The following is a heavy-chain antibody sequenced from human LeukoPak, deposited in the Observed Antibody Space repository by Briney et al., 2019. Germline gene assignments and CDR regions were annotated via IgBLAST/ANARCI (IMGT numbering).Heavy chain of an antibody. D-gene: IGHD3-10*01. CDR1: GYTFTSYG. J-gene: IGHJ6*03. CDR3: AREAYASGSFRTDYYYMDV. Sequence: ASVKVSCKASGYTFTSYGISWVRQAPGQGLEWMGWISPTSGGTNYAQKFQGRVTMTRDTSISTAYMELRRLRSDDTAVYYCAREAYASGSFRTDYYYMDVWGKGTTVTISS. V-gene: IGHV1-2*02. CDR2: ISPTSGGT.